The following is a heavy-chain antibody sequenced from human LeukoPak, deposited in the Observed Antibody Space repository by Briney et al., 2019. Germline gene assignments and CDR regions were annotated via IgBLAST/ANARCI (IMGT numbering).Heavy chain of an antibody. V-gene: IGHV4-4*07. CDR1: GDSITSYF. D-gene: IGHD6-19*01. CDR3: ARDTGSGGWSIDY. Sequence: PSETLSLTCTVSGDSITSYFWHWIRQPAGKALQWIGRIYTSGSPNYNPSLKSRVSMSVDTSKNQFSLKLTSVTAADTAVYYCARDTGSGGWSIDYWGQGTLVTVSS. CDR2: IYTSGSP. J-gene: IGHJ4*02.